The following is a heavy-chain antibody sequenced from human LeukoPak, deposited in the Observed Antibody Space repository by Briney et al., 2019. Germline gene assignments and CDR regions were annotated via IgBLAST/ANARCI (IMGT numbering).Heavy chain of an antibody. CDR3: GWDGSGSYTVDY. D-gene: IGHD3-10*01. CDR1: AFTFSSYG. V-gene: IGHV3-30*02. J-gene: IGHJ4*02. CDR2: IRYDGSNK. Sequence: GGSLRLSCAASAFTFSSYGMHWVRQAPGKGLEWVAFIRYDGSNKYYADTVKGRFTISRDNSKNTLYLQMNSLRAEDTAVYYCGWDGSGSYTVDYWGQGTLVTVSS.